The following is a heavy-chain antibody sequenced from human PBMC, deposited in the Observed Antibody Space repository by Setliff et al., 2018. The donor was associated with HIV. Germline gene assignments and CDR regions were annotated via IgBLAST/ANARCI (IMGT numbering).Heavy chain of an antibody. Sequence: PSETLSLTCTVSGGSIRTGAYYWGWIRQPPGKGLEWIGSIYYDGRTFYKPSLKSRLTISVDTSKNQFSLSLNSVTAADTAVYFCVRGGAVSADFDSWGQGTLVTSPQ. CDR3: VRGGAVSADFDS. CDR2: IYYDGRT. J-gene: IGHJ5*01. D-gene: IGHD3-16*01. V-gene: IGHV4-39*07. CDR1: GGSIRTGAYY.